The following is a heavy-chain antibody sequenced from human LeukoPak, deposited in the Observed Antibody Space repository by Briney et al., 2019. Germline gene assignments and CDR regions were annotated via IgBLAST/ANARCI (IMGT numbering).Heavy chain of an antibody. CDR3: ARDQEDYYDSSGLF. V-gene: IGHV3-48*03. D-gene: IGHD3-22*01. J-gene: IGHJ4*02. CDR2: ISSSGSTI. Sequence: GGSLRLSCVASGFTFSSYEMNWVRQAPGKGLEWVSYISSSGSTIYYADSVKGRFTISRDNAKNSLYLQMNSLRAEDTAVYYCARDQEDYYDSSGLFWGQGTLVTVSS. CDR1: GFTFSSYE.